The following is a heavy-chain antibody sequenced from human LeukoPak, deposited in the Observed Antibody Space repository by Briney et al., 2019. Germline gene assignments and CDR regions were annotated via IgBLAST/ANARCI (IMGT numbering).Heavy chain of an antibody. J-gene: IGHJ4*02. V-gene: IGHV3-74*01. CDR3: ASGSFCTNGVCYKGFDY. D-gene: IGHD2-8*01. CDR1: GFTFSTSW. Sequence: GGSLRLSCAASGFTFSTSWMHWVRQAPGKGLVWVSRIKSNGSTTTYADSVKGRFTISRDNAKNTLFLQMNSLRAEDTAVYYCASGSFCTNGVCYKGFDYWGQGTLVSVSS. CDR2: IKSNGSTT.